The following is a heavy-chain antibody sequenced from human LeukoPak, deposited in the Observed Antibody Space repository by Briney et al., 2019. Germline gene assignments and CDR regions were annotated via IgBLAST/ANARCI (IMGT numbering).Heavy chain of an antibody. CDR2: ISGSGGST. CDR3: AKGVLVPAAMTGPDAFDI. Sequence: GGSLRLSCAVSGFTFNRYAMRWVRQAPGKGLEWVSDISGSGGSTYYTDSEKGGFTISRDNSKNTLYLQMNSLRAEDTAVYYCAKGVLVPAAMTGPDAFDIWGQGKMVTVSS. D-gene: IGHD2-2*01. V-gene: IGHV3-23*01. J-gene: IGHJ3*02. CDR1: GFTFNRYA.